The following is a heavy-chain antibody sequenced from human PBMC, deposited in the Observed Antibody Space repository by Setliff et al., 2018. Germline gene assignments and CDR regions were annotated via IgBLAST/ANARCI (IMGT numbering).Heavy chain of an antibody. CDR1: GYTFTSYG. Sequence: ASVKVSCKASGYTFTSYGITWVRQAPGQGLEWMGWINTYNGIANYAQKGQGRVTITAYKSTSTAYMELSSLRSEDTAVYYCASERGTRGQDALDIWGQGTMCTVSS. V-gene: IGHV1-18*01. D-gene: IGHD1-26*01. J-gene: IGHJ3*02. CDR3: ASERGTRGQDALDI. CDR2: INTYNGIA.